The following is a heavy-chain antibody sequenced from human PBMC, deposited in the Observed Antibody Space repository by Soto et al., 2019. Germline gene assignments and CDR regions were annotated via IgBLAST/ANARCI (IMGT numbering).Heavy chain of an antibody. V-gene: IGHV4-31*03. Sequence: SETLSLTCTVSGGSISSGGYYLSWIRQHPGKGLEWIGYIYYSGSTYYNPSLKSRVTISVDTSKNQFSLKLSSVTAADTAVHYCARSGYSYGPNPLLYWGQGTLVTVSS. D-gene: IGHD5-18*01. J-gene: IGHJ4*02. CDR2: IYYSGST. CDR1: GGSISSGGYY. CDR3: ARSGYSYGPNPLLY.